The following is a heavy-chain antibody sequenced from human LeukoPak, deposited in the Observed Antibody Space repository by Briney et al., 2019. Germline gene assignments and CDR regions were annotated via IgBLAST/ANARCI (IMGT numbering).Heavy chain of an antibody. CDR1: AFIFSSNS. V-gene: IGHV3-21*05. J-gene: IGHJ4*02. CDR2: ISSGSSNI. Sequence: GGSLRLSCAASAFIFSSNSMNWVRPAPGKGLEWVSYISSGSSNIYYADSVKGRFTISRDNATRSLYLQMNNLRAEDRAVYYCATSGYNNIDYWGQGTVVAVSS. CDR3: ATSGYNNIDY. D-gene: IGHD1-1*01.